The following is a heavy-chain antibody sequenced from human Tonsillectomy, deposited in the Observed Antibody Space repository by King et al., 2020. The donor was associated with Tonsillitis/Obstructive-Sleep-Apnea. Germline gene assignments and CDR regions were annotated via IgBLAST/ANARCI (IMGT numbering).Heavy chain of an antibody. CDR2: IRSKAYGGTT. Sequence: VQLVESGGGLVQPGRSLRLSCTASVFTFGDYAMSWVRQAPGKGLEWVGFIRSKAYGGTTEYAASVKGRFTISRDDSKSIAYLQMNSLKTEDTAVYYCTRDEGRDSHVNTAMVGGWYWGQGTLVTVSS. CDR3: TRDEGRDSHVNTAMVGGWY. CDR1: VFTFGDYA. V-gene: IGHV3-49*04. D-gene: IGHD5-18*01. J-gene: IGHJ4*02.